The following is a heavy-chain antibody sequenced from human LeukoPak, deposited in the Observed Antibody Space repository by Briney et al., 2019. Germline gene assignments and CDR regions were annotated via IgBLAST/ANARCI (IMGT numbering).Heavy chain of an antibody. CDR1: GFSIRNYW. D-gene: IGHD1-1*01. V-gene: IGHV3-7*01. J-gene: IGHJ3*02. CDR2: IKQDGSTK. CDR3: ATDPPWTNDAFDI. Sequence: GGSLRLPCAASGFSIRNYWMAWVRQAPGKGLEWVANIKQDGSTKYYLDSVKGRFTISRDNDKNALYLQMNSLRDEDTALYYCATDPPWTNDAFDIWGRGTMVIVSS.